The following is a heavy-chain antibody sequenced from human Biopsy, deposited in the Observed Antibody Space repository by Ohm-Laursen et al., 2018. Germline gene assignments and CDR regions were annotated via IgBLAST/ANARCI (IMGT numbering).Heavy chain of an antibody. V-gene: IGHV1-2*02. CDR3: ARDPLNGHKHFDY. J-gene: IGHJ4*02. D-gene: IGHD2-8*01. CDR1: SYTLTEYN. CDR2: INCKTGAT. Sequence: ASVKVSCKASSYTLTEYNIHWMRQAPGQGLEWLGYINCKTGATNYAQKFQGTVTMTRDTSISTAYLALGSLRSADTAIYYCARDPLNGHKHFDYWGQGSLVTVSS.